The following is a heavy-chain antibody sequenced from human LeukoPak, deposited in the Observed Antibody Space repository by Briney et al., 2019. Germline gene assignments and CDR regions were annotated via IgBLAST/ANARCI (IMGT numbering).Heavy chain of an antibody. J-gene: IGHJ4*02. CDR2: FYYSGST. CDR3: ARDSYSSTWSPSYYFDY. V-gene: IGHV4-39*07. D-gene: IGHD6-13*01. Sequence: PSETLSLTCTVSGDSISSSSHYWGWIRQPPGKGPEWIGSFYYSGSTYYNPSLKSRVTMSVDTSKNQFSLRLSSVTAADTAVYYCARDSYSSTWSPSYYFDYWGQGTLVTVSS. CDR1: GDSISSSSHY.